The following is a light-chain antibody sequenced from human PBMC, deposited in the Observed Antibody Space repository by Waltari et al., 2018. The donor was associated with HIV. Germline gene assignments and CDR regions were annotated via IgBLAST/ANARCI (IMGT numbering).Light chain of an antibody. Sequence: QSALTQPRSVSGSPGQSVTISCTSPSSDVGGYNSVSWYQQHPGKAPTLMIYDVPKRPSGVPDRFAGSKSGNTASLTISGLQAEDEADYYCCSYAGSYTFVFGGGTKVTVL. CDR3: CSYAGSYTFV. V-gene: IGLV2-11*01. CDR2: DVP. CDR1: SSDVGGYNS. J-gene: IGLJ2*01.